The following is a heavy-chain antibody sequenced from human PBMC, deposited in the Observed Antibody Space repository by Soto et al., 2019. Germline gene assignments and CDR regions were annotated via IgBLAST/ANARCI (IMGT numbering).Heavy chain of an antibody. J-gene: IGHJ3*02. D-gene: IGHD2-15*01. CDR2: IWYDGSTK. CDR3: ARDLAYCSDESCYAGLGGFEI. Sequence: QVQLVESGGGVVQPGRSLRLSCAASRFTFSSYGMHWVRQAPGKGLEWVALIWYDGSTKFYAASVTGRFTISRDNSNNTLHLQMNSLRAEDTAVYYCARDLAYCSDESCYAGLGGFEIWGQGTMVTVSS. V-gene: IGHV3-33*01. CDR1: RFTFSSYG.